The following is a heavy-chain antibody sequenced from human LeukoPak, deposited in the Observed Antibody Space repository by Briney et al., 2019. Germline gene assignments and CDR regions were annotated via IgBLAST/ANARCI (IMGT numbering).Heavy chain of an antibody. Sequence: SETLSLTCTVSGGSISSGSYYWSWIRQPAGKGLEWIGRIYTSGSTNYNPSLKSRVTISVDTSKNQFSLKLSSVTAADTAVYYCAREGAGEAFDIWGQGTMVTVSS. J-gene: IGHJ3*02. CDR1: GGSISSGSYY. D-gene: IGHD7-27*01. V-gene: IGHV4-61*02. CDR3: AREGAGEAFDI. CDR2: IYTSGST.